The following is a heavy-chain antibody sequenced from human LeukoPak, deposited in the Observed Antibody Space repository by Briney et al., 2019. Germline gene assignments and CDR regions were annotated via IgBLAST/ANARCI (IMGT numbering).Heavy chain of an antibody. CDR1: GFTFSSYS. D-gene: IGHD3-22*01. Sequence: PGRSLRLSCAASGFTFSSYSMNWVRQAPGKGLEWVSSICSSSSYKYYADSVKGRFTISRDNAKNSLYLQMNSLRAEDTAVYYCARDRYYDRSGYNDAFDIWGQGTMVTVSS. CDR3: ARDRYYDRSGYNDAFDI. V-gene: IGHV3-21*01. CDR2: ICSSSSYK. J-gene: IGHJ3*02.